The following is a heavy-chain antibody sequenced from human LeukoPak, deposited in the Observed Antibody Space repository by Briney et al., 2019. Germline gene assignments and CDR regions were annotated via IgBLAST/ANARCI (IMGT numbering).Heavy chain of an antibody. CDR3: AKDRVDTAMVISYYYYYYMDV. Sequence: PGGSLRLSCAASGFTFSSYAMSWVRQAPGKGLEWVAFIRYDGSNKYYADSVKGRFTISRDNSKNTLYLQMNSLRAEDTAVYYCAKDRVDTAMVISYYYYYYMDVWGKGTTVTVSS. J-gene: IGHJ6*03. V-gene: IGHV3-30*02. CDR2: IRYDGSNK. CDR1: GFTFSSYA. D-gene: IGHD5-18*01.